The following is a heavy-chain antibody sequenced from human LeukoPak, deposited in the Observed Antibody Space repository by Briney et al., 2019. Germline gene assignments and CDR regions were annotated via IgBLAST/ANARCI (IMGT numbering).Heavy chain of an antibody. Sequence: SETLSLTCTVSGGSISSYYWSWIRQPPGEGLEWSGSIYYSGSTYYNPSLKSRVTISVDTSKNQFSLKLSSVTAVDTAVYYCGRQRAAIWGFDSWGQGTLVTVSS. CDR1: GGSISSYY. CDR2: IYYSGST. V-gene: IGHV4-59*04. D-gene: IGHD3-16*01. J-gene: IGHJ4*02. CDR3: GRQRAAIWGFDS.